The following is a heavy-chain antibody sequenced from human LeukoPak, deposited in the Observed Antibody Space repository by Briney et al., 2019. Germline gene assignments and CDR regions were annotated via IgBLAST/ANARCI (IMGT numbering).Heavy chain of an antibody. J-gene: IGHJ4*02. CDR1: GGSISSSIYY. V-gene: IGHV4-39*01. D-gene: IGHD4-11*01. CDR2: IYYSGST. CDR3: ARQDYSNYVAYFDC. Sequence: SETLSLTRSVSGGSISSSIYYWGWIRQPPGKGLEWNGSIYYSGSTYYNPSLKSRVTISVDTSKSQFSLILSSVTAADTAVYYCARQDYSNYVAYFDCWGQGTLVTVSS.